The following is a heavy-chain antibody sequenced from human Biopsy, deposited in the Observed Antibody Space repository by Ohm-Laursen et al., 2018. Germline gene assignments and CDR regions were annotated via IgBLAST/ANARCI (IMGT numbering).Heavy chain of an antibody. V-gene: IGHV4-34*01. CDR1: GFTLSDHN. Sequence: LRLSCTASGFTLSDHNMDWVRLAPGKGLEWIGDITQSGSTNYSPSLKSRVTISVDTVKKQFSLSLRSVTAADTAVYYCARVPLPGIGAAYQGRFLYGMDVWGQGTTVSVSS. D-gene: IGHD6-13*01. CDR3: ARVPLPGIGAAYQGRFLYGMDV. J-gene: IGHJ6*02. CDR2: ITQSGST.